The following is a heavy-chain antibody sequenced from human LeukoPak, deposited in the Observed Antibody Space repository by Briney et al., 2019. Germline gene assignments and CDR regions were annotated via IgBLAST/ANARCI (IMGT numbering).Heavy chain of an antibody. V-gene: IGHV3-64*01. J-gene: IGHJ4*02. D-gene: IGHD3-22*01. CDR3: ARERGYSDSSGYYAD. CDR2: ISNNGGST. Sequence: GGSLRLSCAASGFIFSSYAMHWVRQAPGKGLEYVSTISNNGGSTKYANSVKGRFTISRDNSRNTLYLQMGSLRAEDMAVYYCARERGYSDSSGYYADWGQGTLVTVSS. CDR1: GFIFSSYA.